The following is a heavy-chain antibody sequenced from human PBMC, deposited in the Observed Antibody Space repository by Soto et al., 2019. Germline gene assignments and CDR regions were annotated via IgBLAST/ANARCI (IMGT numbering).Heavy chain of an antibody. CDR3: AKTPPASTIFGVVIDNYYFDY. V-gene: IGHV3-23*01. J-gene: IGHJ4*02. Sequence: TGGSLRLSCAASGFTFSSYAMSWVRQAPGKGLEWVSAISGSGGSTYYADSVKGRFTISRDNSKNTLYLQMNSLRAEDTAVYYCAKTPPASTIFGVVIDNYYFDYWGQGTLVTVSS. CDR2: ISGSGGST. CDR1: GFTFSSYA. D-gene: IGHD3-3*01.